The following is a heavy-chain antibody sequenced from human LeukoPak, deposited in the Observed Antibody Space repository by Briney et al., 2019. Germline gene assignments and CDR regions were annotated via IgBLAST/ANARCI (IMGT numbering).Heavy chain of an antibody. D-gene: IGHD1-1*01. Sequence: GGSLRLSCAASGFTFSGYEMNWVRPAPGRGLEWLSYITSSGNTIDYADSVKGRFTTSRDNAESSLYLQMNSLRAEDTAVYYCARDKGAWNLDFWGQGTLVTVSS. CDR3: ARDKGAWNLDF. J-gene: IGHJ4*02. V-gene: IGHV3-48*03. CDR2: ITSSGNTI. CDR1: GFTFSGYE.